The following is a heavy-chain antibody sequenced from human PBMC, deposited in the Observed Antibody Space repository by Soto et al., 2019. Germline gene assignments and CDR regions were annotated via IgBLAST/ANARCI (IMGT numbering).Heavy chain of an antibody. J-gene: IGHJ1*01. D-gene: IGHD2-15*01. V-gene: IGHV3-21*01. CDR3: ARDSRGTPKYFQH. CDR1: GFPFSSYS. CDR2: ISSSSSYI. Sequence: PGGSLRLSCAASGFPFSSYSMNWVRQAPGKGLEWVSSISSSSSYIYYADSVKGRFTISRDNAKNSLYLQMNSLRAEDTAVYYCARDSRGTPKYFQHWGQGTLVTVSS.